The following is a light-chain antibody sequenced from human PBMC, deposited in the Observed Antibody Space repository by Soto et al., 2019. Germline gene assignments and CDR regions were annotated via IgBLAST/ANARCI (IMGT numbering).Light chain of an antibody. CDR3: QQRSSWLT. CDR1: QSIGDY. V-gene: IGKV3-11*01. Sequence: IVVPQYPGTTSLSPASRATLSCRASQSIGDYLAWYQHKPAQAPRLLIYDASKRATGIPARFNGSGSGTDFTLTISTLDPEDFAVYYCQQRSSWLTFGGGTKVDIK. CDR2: DAS. J-gene: IGKJ4*01.